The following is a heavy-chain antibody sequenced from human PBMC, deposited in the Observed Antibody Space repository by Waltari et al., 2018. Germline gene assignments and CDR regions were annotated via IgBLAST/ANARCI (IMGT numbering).Heavy chain of an antibody. V-gene: IGHV1-69*12. CDR1: GGTFSSYA. J-gene: IGHJ3*02. CDR2: IIPSFGTA. CDR3: ASPYHCSSTSCYPAFDI. D-gene: IGHD2-2*01. Sequence: QVQLVQSGAEVKKPGSSVKVSCKASGGTFSSYAISWVRQAPGQGLEWMGGIIPSFGTANYAQKFQGRVTITADESTSTAYMELSSLRSEDTAVYYCASPYHCSSTSCYPAFDIWGQGTMVTVSS.